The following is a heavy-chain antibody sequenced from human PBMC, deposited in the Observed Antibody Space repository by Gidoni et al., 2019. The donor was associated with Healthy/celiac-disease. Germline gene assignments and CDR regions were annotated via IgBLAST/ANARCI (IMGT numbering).Heavy chain of an antibody. CDR3: AKVHLYSDYGADWYFDL. J-gene: IGHJ2*01. D-gene: IGHD4-17*01. CDR2: ISWNSGSI. CDR1: GFTFDDYA. Sequence: EVQLVESGGGLVQPGRSLRLSCAASGFTFDDYAMHWVRQAPGKGLEWVSGISWNSGSIGYADSVKGRFTISRDNAKNSLYLQMNSLRAEDTALYYCAKVHLYSDYGADWYFDLWGRGTLVTVSS. V-gene: IGHV3-9*01.